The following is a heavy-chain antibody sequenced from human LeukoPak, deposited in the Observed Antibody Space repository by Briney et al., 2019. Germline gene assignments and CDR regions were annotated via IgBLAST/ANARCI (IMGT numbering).Heavy chain of an antibody. Sequence: ASVKVSCKVSGYTLTELSMHWVRQAPGKGLEWMGGFDPEDGETTYAQKFQGRVTMTEDTSTDTAYMELSSLRSEDTAVYYCATGPQMTTVVTPSYWGQGTLVTVSS. CDR1: GYTLTELS. V-gene: IGHV1-24*01. CDR3: ATGPQMTTVVTPSY. J-gene: IGHJ4*02. CDR2: FDPEDGET. D-gene: IGHD4-23*01.